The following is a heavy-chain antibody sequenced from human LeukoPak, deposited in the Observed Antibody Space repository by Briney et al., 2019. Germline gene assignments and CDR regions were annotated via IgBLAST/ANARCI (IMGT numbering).Heavy chain of an antibody. V-gene: IGHV4-61*02. CDR3: ARAMATVHDAFDI. D-gene: IGHD5-24*01. J-gene: IGHJ3*02. Sequence: SETLSLTCTVSGGSLKSGSFYWSWIRQPAGKGLEWIGRLYSSGSTNYNPSLKSRVTMSVDTSKNQFSLKVSSVTAADTAVYYCARAMATVHDAFDIWGQGAMVTVSS. CDR2: LYSSGST. CDR1: GGSLKSGSFY.